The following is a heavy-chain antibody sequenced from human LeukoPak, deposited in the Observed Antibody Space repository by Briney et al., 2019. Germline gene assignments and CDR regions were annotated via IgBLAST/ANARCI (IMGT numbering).Heavy chain of an antibody. D-gene: IGHD3-10*01. Sequence: SETLSLTCTVSGGSVSSGSYYWSWLRQPPGKGLEWFGRIYYSGSTYYNPSLKSRATITVDTSKNQYSMKLSSVTAADTAVYYCATGGFYRGGFDYWGQGTLVTVSS. J-gene: IGHJ4*02. CDR3: ATGGFYRGGFDY. CDR2: IYYSGST. CDR1: GGSVSSGSYY. V-gene: IGHV4-39*07.